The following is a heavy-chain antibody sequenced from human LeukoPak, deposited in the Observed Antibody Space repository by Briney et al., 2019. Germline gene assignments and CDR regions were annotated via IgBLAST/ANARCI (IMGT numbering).Heavy chain of an antibody. Sequence: SETLSLTCSVSGVSIGDYYWSWIRQPPGKGLEWIGYIYYAGSTNYSPSLQSRVSISVDTSKNQFSLRLSSVTAADTAVYYCARAISDFWSGYPSGGAFDLWGQGTMVTVSS. CDR1: GVSIGDYY. D-gene: IGHD3-3*01. CDR3: ARAISDFWSGYPSGGAFDL. J-gene: IGHJ3*01. V-gene: IGHV4-59*12. CDR2: IYYAGST.